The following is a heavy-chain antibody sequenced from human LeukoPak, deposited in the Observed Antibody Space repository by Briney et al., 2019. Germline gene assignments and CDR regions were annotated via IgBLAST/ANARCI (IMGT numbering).Heavy chain of an antibody. CDR3: ARESGKFDY. CDR1: GLPIADFA. Sequence: GGSLRLSCVASGLPIADFAMHWVRQAPGKGLEWVSLISGDGVSTSYADSVKGRFSISRDDSKNSLSLEMNSLRTEDTAMYYCARESGKFDYWGQGTLVAVSS. CDR2: ISGDGVST. V-gene: IGHV3-43*02. J-gene: IGHJ4*02.